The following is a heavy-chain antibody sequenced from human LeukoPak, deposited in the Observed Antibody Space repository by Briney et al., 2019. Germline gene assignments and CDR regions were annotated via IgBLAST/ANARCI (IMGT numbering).Heavy chain of an antibody. CDR3: AKDFVVVPGLVNYFDS. CDR2: ISSSSSTI. Sequence: GGSLRLSCAASGFIFSSYSMNWVRQAPGKGLEWVSYISSSSSTIYYADSVKGRFTISRDNAKNSLYLRMNSLRAEDTALYYCAKDFVVVPGLVNYFDSWGQGTLVTVSS. V-gene: IGHV3-48*01. D-gene: IGHD2-2*01. CDR1: GFIFSSYS. J-gene: IGHJ4*02.